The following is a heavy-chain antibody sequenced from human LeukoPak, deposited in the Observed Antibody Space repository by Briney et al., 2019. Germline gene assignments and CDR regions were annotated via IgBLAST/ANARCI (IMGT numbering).Heavy chain of an antibody. CDR2: ISSSGSTI. D-gene: IGHD2-15*01. V-gene: IGHV3-48*03. CDR3: ASNWCSGGLCYAPLGY. Sequence: GGSLRLSCAASGFTFSSYEMNWVRQAPGKGLEWVSYISSSGSTIYYADSVKGRFTISRDNAKNSLYLQMNSLRAEDTAVYYCASNWCSGGLCYAPLGYWGQGTLVTVSS. CDR1: GFTFSSYE. J-gene: IGHJ4*02.